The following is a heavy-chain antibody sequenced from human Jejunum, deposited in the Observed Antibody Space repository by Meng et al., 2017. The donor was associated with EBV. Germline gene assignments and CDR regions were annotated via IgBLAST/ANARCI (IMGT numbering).Heavy chain of an antibody. Sequence: QVQLVQSGGEVTKPGASVKVSCKASGYTFTTHHINWVRQATGQGLEYMGWMSPDNGDTGYAQNFQGRLTMTRDTSISTAYMELSSLTSDDTAVYYCARGDGYNLYWGQGTLVTVSS. CDR3: ARGDGYNLY. J-gene: IGHJ4*02. V-gene: IGHV1-8*01. D-gene: IGHD5-24*01. CDR2: MSPDNGDT. CDR1: GYTFTTHH.